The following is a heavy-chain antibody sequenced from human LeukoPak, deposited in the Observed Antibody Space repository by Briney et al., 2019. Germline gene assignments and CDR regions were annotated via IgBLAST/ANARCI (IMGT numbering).Heavy chain of an antibody. D-gene: IGHD6-6*01. CDR2: IYASGST. Sequence: SETLSLTCTVSGGSISSYYWSWIRQPAGKGLEWIGRIYASGSTNYNPSLKGRATMSVDTSKNQFSLQLRSVTAADTAVYYCARGEYSSSSPLDYWGQGTLVTVSS. J-gene: IGHJ4*02. V-gene: IGHV4-4*07. CDR1: GGSISSYY. CDR3: ARGEYSSSSPLDY.